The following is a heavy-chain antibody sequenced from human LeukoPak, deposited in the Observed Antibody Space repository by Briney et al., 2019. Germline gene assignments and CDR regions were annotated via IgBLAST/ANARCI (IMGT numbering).Heavy chain of an antibody. CDR1: GGSISSHY. J-gene: IGHJ5*02. CDR3: ARGDRGSGSYYNFPNWFDP. D-gene: IGHD3-10*01. Sequence: SETLSLTCTVSGGSISSHYWSWIRQPPGKGLEWIGYIYYSGSTNYNPSLKSRVTISVDTSKNQFSLKLSSVTAADTAVYYCARGDRGSGSYYNFPNWFDPWGQGTLVTVSS. CDR2: IYYSGST. V-gene: IGHV4-59*11.